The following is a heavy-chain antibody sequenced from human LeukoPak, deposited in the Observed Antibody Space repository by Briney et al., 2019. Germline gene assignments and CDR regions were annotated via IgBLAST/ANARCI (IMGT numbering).Heavy chain of an antibody. CDR1: GGSITSGSYY. Sequence: PSETLSLTCTVSGGSITSGSYYWSWIRQPAGKGLEWIGRIFTSGSTNYNPSLKSRITISVDTSKNQFSLKLSSVTAADTAVYYCARGAVRGVLVNWFDPWGQGTLVTVSS. V-gene: IGHV4-61*02. CDR2: IFTSGST. CDR3: ARGAVRGVLVNWFDP. D-gene: IGHD3-10*01. J-gene: IGHJ5*02.